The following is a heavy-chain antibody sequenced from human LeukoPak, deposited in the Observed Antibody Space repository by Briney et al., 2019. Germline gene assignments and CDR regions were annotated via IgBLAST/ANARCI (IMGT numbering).Heavy chain of an antibody. CDR3: AREGASCNTDCYSFDF. V-gene: IGHV1-2*02. D-gene: IGHD2-21*02. CDR2: INPKGGGT. Sequence: ASVKVSCKASGYTFTGHYLHWVRQAPGQGLEFMGWINPKGGGTKYAQKFQGRVTVTRDTSITTAYMELSSLRSDDTAVYYCAREGASCNTDCYSFDFWGQGTLVTVSS. CDR1: GYTFTGHY. J-gene: IGHJ4*02.